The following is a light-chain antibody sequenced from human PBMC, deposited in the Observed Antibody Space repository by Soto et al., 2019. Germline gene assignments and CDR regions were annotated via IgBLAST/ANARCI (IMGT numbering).Light chain of an antibody. CDR1: QTVASAY. CDR3: QQYDNSVYT. V-gene: IGKV3-20*01. CDR2: GTS. J-gene: IGKJ2*01. Sequence: EIVLTQSPGTLALSPGERATLSCRTSQTVASAYLAWYQQRVGQAPRLLMYGTSTRANGVPDRFSGSGSGTDFTLTINRLEPEDSALYYCQQYDNSVYTFGQGTKLEIK.